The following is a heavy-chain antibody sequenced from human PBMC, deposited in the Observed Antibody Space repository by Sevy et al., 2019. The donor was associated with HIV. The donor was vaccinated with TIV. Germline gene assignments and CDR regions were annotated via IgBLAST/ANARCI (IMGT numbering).Heavy chain of an antibody. CDR1: GFTISSYW. J-gene: IGHJ4*02. CDR3: ARAPADYSTGWSAD. D-gene: IGHD6-19*01. CDR2: LNPYGNSV. Sequence: GGSLRLSCAASGFTISSYWMHWVRQAPGKGLVLVSRLNPYGNSVTYADSVRGRFTISRDNAKNTLYLQMSSLRADDTAVYYCARAPADYSTGWSADWGQGTLVTVSS. V-gene: IGHV3-74*01.